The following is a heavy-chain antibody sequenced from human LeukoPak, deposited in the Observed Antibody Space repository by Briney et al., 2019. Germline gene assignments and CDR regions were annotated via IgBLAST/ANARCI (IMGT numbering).Heavy chain of an antibody. D-gene: IGHD1-1*01. CDR2: INHSGCT. CDR3: ARTRTTYGLDV. J-gene: IGHJ6*02. CDR1: GGSFSAYY. V-gene: IGHV4-34*01. Sequence: PSETLSLTCVVYGGSFSAYYWSWIRQSPGKGLEWIGEINHSGCTNYNPSLKSRVNISVDTSKKEFSLHLKQFSLSLSSVTAADTAVYYCARTRTTYGLDVWGQGTTVTVSS.